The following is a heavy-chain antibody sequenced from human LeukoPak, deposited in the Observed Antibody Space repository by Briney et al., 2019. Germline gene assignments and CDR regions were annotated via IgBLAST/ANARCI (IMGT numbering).Heavy chain of an antibody. Sequence: PGGSLRLSCAASGFTFSSYGMHCVRQAPGKGLEWVAVIWYDGSNKYYADSVKGRFTISRDNSKNTLYLQMNSLRAEDTAVYYCARDNYYDSRGYYPYDAFDIWGQGTMVTVSS. CDR1: GFTFSSYG. CDR3: ARDNYYDSRGYYPYDAFDI. CDR2: IWYDGSNK. V-gene: IGHV3-33*01. D-gene: IGHD3-22*01. J-gene: IGHJ3*02.